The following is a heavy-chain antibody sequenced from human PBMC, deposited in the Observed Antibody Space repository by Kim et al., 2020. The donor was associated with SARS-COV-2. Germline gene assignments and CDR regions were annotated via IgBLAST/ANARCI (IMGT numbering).Heavy chain of an antibody. Sequence: ASVKVSCKAYGYTLTAYYIHWVRQAPGQGFEWMGWIKPNSGGTKYAQKFQDRVTMTRDTSISTAYMDLSRLRSDDTAVYYCARGVNENCNGLTCYYNFEYWGQGTLVTVSS. J-gene: IGHJ4*02. CDR1: GYTLTAYY. CDR3: ARGVNENCNGLTCYYNFEY. CDR2: IKPNSGGT. D-gene: IGHD2-15*01. V-gene: IGHV1-2*02.